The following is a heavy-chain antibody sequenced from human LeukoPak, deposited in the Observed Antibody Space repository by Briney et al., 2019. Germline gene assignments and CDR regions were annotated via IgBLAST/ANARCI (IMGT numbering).Heavy chain of an antibody. CDR3: AKVGAAAVRRYYFDY. J-gene: IGHJ4*02. Sequence: TGGSLRLSCAASGFTFSSYAMAWVRQAPGKGLEWVSGISLSGNSTYYADSVKGRFTISRDNPKNTLFLQMNSLRDADTAVYYCAKVGAAAVRRYYFDYWGQGTLVIVSS. D-gene: IGHD6-13*01. CDR1: GFTFSSYA. V-gene: IGHV3-23*01. CDR2: ISLSGNST.